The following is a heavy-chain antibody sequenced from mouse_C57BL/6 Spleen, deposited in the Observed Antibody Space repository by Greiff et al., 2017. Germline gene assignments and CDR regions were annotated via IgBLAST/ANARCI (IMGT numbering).Heavy chain of an antibody. CDR2: IYPGDGDT. Sequence: QVQLQQSGPELVKPGASVKISCKASGYAFSSSWMNWVKQRPGKGLEWIGRIYPGDGDTNYNGKFKGKATLTADKSSSTAYMQLSSLTSEDSAVYFCARSWEGYYAMDYWGQGTSVTVSS. D-gene: IGHD4-1*01. J-gene: IGHJ4*01. CDR1: GYAFSSSW. V-gene: IGHV1-82*01. CDR3: ARSWEGYYAMDY.